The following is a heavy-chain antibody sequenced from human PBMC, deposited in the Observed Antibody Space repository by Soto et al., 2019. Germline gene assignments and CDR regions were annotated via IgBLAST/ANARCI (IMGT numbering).Heavy chain of an antibody. V-gene: IGHV1-18*01. Sequence: ASVKVSCKASGYTFTSYDINWVRQATGQGLEWMGWISANNGNTSYAQKLQGRVTMTTDTSTSTAYMELRSLRSDDTAVYYCAIYREEWLPRTYYYGMDVWGQGTTVTVSS. D-gene: IGHD6-19*01. CDR3: AIYREEWLPRTYYYGMDV. CDR1: GYTFTSYD. J-gene: IGHJ6*02. CDR2: ISANNGNT.